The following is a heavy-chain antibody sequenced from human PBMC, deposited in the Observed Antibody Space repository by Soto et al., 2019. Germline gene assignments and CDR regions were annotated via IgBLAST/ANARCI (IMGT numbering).Heavy chain of an antibody. V-gene: IGHV3-48*02. CDR3: ATVLLDYPSGYTFWIGGAFDI. D-gene: IGHD3-22*01. CDR1: GFTFSSYS. CDR2: ISSSSSTI. J-gene: IGHJ3*02. Sequence: GGSLRLSCAASGFTFSSYSMNWVRQAPGKGLEWVSYISSSSSTIYYADSVKGRFTISRDNAKNSLYLQMNSLRDEDTAVYYFATVLLDYPSGYTFWIGGAFDISGQGTMVPFSS.